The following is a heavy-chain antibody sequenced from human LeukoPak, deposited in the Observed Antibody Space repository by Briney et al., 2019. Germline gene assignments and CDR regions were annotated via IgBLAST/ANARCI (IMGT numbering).Heavy chain of an antibody. CDR2: IRGDGGDK. CDR3: VRAVHHLFYSDSSGYYGDAFDV. D-gene: IGHD3-22*01. V-gene: IGHV3-7*01. Sequence: GGSLRLSCAASGFTFTSHLMTWARQAPGKGLGWVANIRGDGGDKYYVDSVKGRFTISRDNAKHSVYLQMNSLRGEDTAVYYCVRAVHHLFYSDSSGYYGDAFDVWGQGTVVTVSS. J-gene: IGHJ3*01. CDR1: GFTFTSHL.